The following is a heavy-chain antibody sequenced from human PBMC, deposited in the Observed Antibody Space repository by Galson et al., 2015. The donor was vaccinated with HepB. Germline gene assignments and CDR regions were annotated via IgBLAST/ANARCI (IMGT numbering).Heavy chain of an antibody. CDR3: AREDLPPSSSWPPGGMDV. CDR1: GFTFSSYA. J-gene: IGHJ6*02. CDR2: ISSNGGST. V-gene: IGHV3-64*01. Sequence: SLRLSCAASGFTFSSYAMHWVRQAPGKGLEYVSAISSNGGSTYYANSVKGRFTISRDNSKNTLYLQMGSLRAEDMAVYYCAREDLPPSSSWPPGGMDVWGQGTTVTVSS. D-gene: IGHD6-13*01.